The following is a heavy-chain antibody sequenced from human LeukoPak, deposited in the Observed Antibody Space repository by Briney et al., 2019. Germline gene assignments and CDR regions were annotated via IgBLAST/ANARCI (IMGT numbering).Heavy chain of an antibody. V-gene: IGHV3-23*01. CDR2: ISGSGGST. D-gene: IGHD6-25*01. Sequence: PGGSLRLSCAASGFTFSSYAMSWVRQAPGKGLEWVSAISGSGGSTYYADSVKGRFTISRDNSKNTLYLQMNSLRAEDTAVYYCAKDVGSGWGRVFRYFQHWGQGTLVTVSS. CDR3: AKDVGSGWGRVFRYFQH. J-gene: IGHJ1*01. CDR1: GFTFSSYA.